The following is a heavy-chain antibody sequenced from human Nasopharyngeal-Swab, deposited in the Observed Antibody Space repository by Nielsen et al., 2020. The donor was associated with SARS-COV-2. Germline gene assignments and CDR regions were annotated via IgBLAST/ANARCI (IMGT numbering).Heavy chain of an antibody. V-gene: IGHV3-53*01. Sequence: GESLKLSCAASGFTVISNYMSWVRQAPGKGLEWVSVIYSGGSTYYADSVKGRFTISRDNSKNTLYLQMNSLRAEDTAVYYCARAGDSSGWFPPYYFDYWGQGTLVTVSS. D-gene: IGHD6-19*01. CDR2: IYSGGST. CDR1: GFTVISNY. CDR3: ARAGDSSGWFPPYYFDY. J-gene: IGHJ4*02.